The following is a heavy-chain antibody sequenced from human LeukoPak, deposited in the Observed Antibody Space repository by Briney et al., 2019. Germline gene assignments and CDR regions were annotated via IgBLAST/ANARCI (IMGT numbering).Heavy chain of an antibody. CDR3: ARGRRWLQLPFDY. CDR1: GGSSSGYY. Sequence: PSETLSLTCAVYGGSSSGYYWSWIRQPPGKGLEWIGEINHSGSTNYNPSLKSRVTISVDTSKNQFSLKLSSVTAADTAVYYCARGRRWLQLPFDYWGQGTLVTVSS. V-gene: IGHV4-34*01. D-gene: IGHD5-24*01. J-gene: IGHJ4*02. CDR2: INHSGST.